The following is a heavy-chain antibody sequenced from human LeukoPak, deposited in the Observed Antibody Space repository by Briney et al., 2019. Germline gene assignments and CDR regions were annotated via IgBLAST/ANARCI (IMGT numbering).Heavy chain of an antibody. Sequence: HPGGSLRLSCAASGFTFSNYGIHWVRQAPGKGLEWISYISDSGSSTYYADSVRGRFTISRDNAKKSLYLQMNSLRDEDTAVYYCTFVGTSTTVYWGQGTLVTVSS. CDR3: TFVGTSTTVY. J-gene: IGHJ4*02. CDR1: GFTFSNYG. D-gene: IGHD1-26*01. V-gene: IGHV3-48*02. CDR2: ISDSGSST.